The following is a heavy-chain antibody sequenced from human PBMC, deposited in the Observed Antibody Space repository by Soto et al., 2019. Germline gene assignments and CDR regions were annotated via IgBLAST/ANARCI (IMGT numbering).Heavy chain of an antibody. V-gene: IGHV3-48*01. Sequence: GGSLSLSCAASGFSFSSYSMYWVRQAPGKGLEWVSYISSSSSTIYYADSVKGRFTISRDNAQNSLYLQMNSLRAEDTAVYYCARHPERIAQIGWFDPWGQGTLVTVSS. CDR3: ARHPERIAQIGWFDP. D-gene: IGHD6-13*01. CDR1: GFSFSSYS. J-gene: IGHJ5*02. CDR2: ISSSSSTI.